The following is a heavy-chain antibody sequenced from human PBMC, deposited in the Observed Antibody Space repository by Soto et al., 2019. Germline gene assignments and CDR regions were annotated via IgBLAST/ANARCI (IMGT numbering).Heavy chain of an antibody. CDR3: ASGSCSNNWFDP. Sequence: SETLSLTCTVSRDSISSSNYLWGRIRQPPGKGLEWIGSFSFGGPTYYNPSLESRGTIYLDRSKSQRSLRLRSVTAADTALYDCASGSCSNNWFDPCGQGSLVTVSS. D-gene: IGHD6-13*01. CDR1: RDSISSSNYL. CDR2: FSFGGPT. J-gene: IGHJ5*02. V-gene: IGHV4-39*01.